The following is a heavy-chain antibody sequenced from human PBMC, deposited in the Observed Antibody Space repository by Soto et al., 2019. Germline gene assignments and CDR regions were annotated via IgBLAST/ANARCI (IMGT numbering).Heavy chain of an antibody. D-gene: IGHD6-13*01. Sequence: GGSLRLSCAASGFTFSDHHMDWVRQAPGKGLEWVGRTRNKANSYTTEYAASVKGRFTISRDDSKNTLYLQMNSLRAEDTAVYYCAKEHHYSSSWSEFDYWGQGTLVTVSS. CDR2: TRNKANSYTT. V-gene: IGHV3-72*01. CDR3: AKEHHYSSSWSEFDY. J-gene: IGHJ4*02. CDR1: GFTFSDHH.